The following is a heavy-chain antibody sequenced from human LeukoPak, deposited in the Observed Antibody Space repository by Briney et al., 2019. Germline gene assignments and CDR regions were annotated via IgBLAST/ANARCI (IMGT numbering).Heavy chain of an antibody. CDR2: LFGGGDT. V-gene: IGHV3-66*04. CDR3: ARQGYDSGFDY. D-gene: IGHD5-12*01. CDR1: GFSFSRYY. J-gene: IGHJ4*01. Sequence: GGSLRLSCAASGFSFSRYYMSWVRQAPGKGLEWVSVLFGGGDTYYEDSGKDRFSISRDSSRETLFLQMNSLRADDTAVYYCARQGYDSGFDYWGHGTMVTVSS.